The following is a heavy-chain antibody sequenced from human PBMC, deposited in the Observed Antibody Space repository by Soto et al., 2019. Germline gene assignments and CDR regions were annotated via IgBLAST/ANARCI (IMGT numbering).Heavy chain of an antibody. Sequence: QVQLVQSGAEVKKPGSSVKVSCKASGGTFSSYAISWVRQAPGQGLEWMGGIIPIFGTANYAQKFQGRVTITADESTSTAYMELSSLRSEDTAVYYCAGEVGSSGYYDASWFDPWGQGTLVTVSS. CDR3: AGEVGSSGYYDASWFDP. V-gene: IGHV1-69*01. J-gene: IGHJ5*02. CDR1: GGTFSSYA. D-gene: IGHD3-22*01. CDR2: IIPIFGTA.